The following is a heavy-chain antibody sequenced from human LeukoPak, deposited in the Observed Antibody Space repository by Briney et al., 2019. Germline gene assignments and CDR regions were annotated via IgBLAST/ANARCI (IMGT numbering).Heavy chain of an antibody. Sequence: SQTLSLTCTVSGGSISSGGNFWTWIRQHPGKGLEWIGYIYNSGRTYYNPSLKSRVTISLDTSKNQFSLKLSSVTAADTAVCYCAREGGYVERTLDSWGQGTLVTVSP. J-gene: IGHJ4*02. V-gene: IGHV4-31*03. CDR3: AREGGYVERTLDS. CDR2: IYNSGRT. CDR1: GGSISSGGNF. D-gene: IGHD3-10*02.